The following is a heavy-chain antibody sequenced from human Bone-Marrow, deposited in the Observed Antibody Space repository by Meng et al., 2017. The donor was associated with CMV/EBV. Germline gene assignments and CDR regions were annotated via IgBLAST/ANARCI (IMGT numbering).Heavy chain of an antibody. D-gene: IGHD3-3*02. Sequence: SVKVSCKASGGTFSNYAISWVRQAPGEGLEWMGGIIPILGTENYAQKFQGRVTITTDESTSTAYMELSSLRSEDTAVYYCVANTHYGMDVWGQGPTVTVSS. J-gene: IGHJ6*02. CDR2: IIPILGTE. CDR1: GGTFSNYA. CDR3: VANTHYGMDV. V-gene: IGHV1-69*05.